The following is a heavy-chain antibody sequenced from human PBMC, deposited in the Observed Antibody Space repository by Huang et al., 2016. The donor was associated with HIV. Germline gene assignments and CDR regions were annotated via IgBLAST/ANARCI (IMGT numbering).Heavy chain of an antibody. V-gene: IGHV3-48*01. J-gene: IGHJ4*02. CDR3: ARGYSSSWLYN. CDR2: ISETGSVI. D-gene: IGHD6-13*01. CDR1: GFSFSSCN. Sequence: CAASGFSFSSCNMNWVSQAPGKGLEWLSYISETGSVITYADSVKGRFTVSRDNAKNSLYLQMDSLRAEDTAVYYCARGYSSSWLYNWGQGTLVTVSS.